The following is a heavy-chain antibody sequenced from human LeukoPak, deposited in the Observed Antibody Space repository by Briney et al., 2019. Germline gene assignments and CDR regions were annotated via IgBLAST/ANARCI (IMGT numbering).Heavy chain of an antibody. CDR2: IHTTGGT. V-gene: IGHV4-4*07. CDR3: ARDLALGYCPSSSCSSPLFDY. Sequence: SETLSLTCTVSGGSISSYYWSWIRQPARKGLEWIGRIHTTGGTRYNPSLKSRITISIDASKNQFSLKLSSVTAADTAVYYCARDLALGYCPSSSCSSPLFDYWGQGTLVTVSS. J-gene: IGHJ4*02. D-gene: IGHD2-2*01. CDR1: GGSISSYY.